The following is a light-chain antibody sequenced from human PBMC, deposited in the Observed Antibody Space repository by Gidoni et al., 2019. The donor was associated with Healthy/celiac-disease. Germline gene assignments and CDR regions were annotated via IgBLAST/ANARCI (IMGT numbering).Light chain of an antibody. V-gene: IGKV3-11*01. Sequence: EIVLTQSPATLSLSPAERATLSCRASQSVSSYLAWYQQKPGQAPRLLIYDASNRATGIPARFSGSGSGTDFTLTISSLEPEDFAVYYCQQRSNWPRGITFGQGTRLEIK. CDR2: DAS. J-gene: IGKJ5*01. CDR1: QSVSSY. CDR3: QQRSNWPRGIT.